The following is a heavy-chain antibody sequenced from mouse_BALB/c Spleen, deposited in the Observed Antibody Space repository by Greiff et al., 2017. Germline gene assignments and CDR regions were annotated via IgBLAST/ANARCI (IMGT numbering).Heavy chain of an antibody. CDR2: ISYSGST. CDR3: ASSLYYGSSFFAY. V-gene: IGHV3-2*02. J-gene: IGHJ3*01. D-gene: IGHD1-1*01. CDR1: GYSITSDYA. Sequence: VQLKESGPGLVKPSQSLSLTCTVTGYSITSDYAWNWIRQFPGNKLEWMGYISYSGSTSYNPSLKSRISITRDTSKNQFFLQLNSVTTEDTATYYCASSLYYGSSFFAYWGQGTLVTVSA.